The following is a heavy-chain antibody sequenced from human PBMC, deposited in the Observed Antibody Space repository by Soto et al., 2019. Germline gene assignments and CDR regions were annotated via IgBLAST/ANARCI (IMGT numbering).Heavy chain of an antibody. CDR3: ARPLLGATILSGFDS. CDR1: GGSICSSNW. Sequence: SETLSLTCAVSGGSICSSNWWSWVRQPPGKGLEWIGRIYYTGSTFYNPALKSRVTISVDTSKNQFSLKMDSVTAANTAVYFCARPLLGATILSGFDSWGRGILVTVS. CDR2: IYYTGST. D-gene: IGHD5-12*01. V-gene: IGHV4-4*02. J-gene: IGHJ4*02.